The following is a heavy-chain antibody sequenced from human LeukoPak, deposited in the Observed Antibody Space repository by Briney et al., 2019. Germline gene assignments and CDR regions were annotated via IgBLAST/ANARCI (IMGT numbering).Heavy chain of an antibody. CDR3: AREIVVVPDAMGFDP. CDR2: INPSGGST. Sequence: ASVKVSFKASGYTFTTYYIHWVRQAPGQGLEWMGVINPSGGSTSFAQKFQARLTMTRDTSTSTVYMALSGLRSEDTAVYYCAREIVVVPDAMGFDPWGQGTQVIGSS. D-gene: IGHD2-2*01. CDR1: GYTFTTYY. V-gene: IGHV1-46*01. J-gene: IGHJ5*02.